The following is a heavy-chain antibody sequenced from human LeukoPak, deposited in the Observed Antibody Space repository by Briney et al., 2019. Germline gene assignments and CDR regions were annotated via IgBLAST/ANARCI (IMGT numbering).Heavy chain of an antibody. CDR3: ARGPAANSGNYYVGDY. Sequence: GGSLRLSCAASGFTFSRSWMHWVRQAPGKGLVWVSRNDGSTTSYADSVKGQFTISRDNAKKTLFLQMNSLRAEDTGVYYCARGPAANSGNYYVGDYWGQGTLVTVSS. V-gene: IGHV3-74*01. CDR1: GFTFSRSW. D-gene: IGHD1-26*01. CDR2: NDGSTT. J-gene: IGHJ4*02.